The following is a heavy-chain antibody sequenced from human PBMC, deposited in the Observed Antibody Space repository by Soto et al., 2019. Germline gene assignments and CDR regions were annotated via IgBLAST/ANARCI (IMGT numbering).Heavy chain of an antibody. CDR3: ARAYGSGVGAVNF. V-gene: IGHV3-11*01. J-gene: IGHJ3*01. D-gene: IGHD2-2*03. CDR2: ISGSGDII. CDR1: GFTFSDYY. Sequence: QVQLVESGGGLVKPGGSLRLSCAASGFTFSDYYMSWIRQAPGKGLEWISYISGSGDIIYYADSMKGRFTISRDNAKNSLFLEMNSLRDDDTATYYCARAYGSGVGAVNFWGQGTVVTVSS.